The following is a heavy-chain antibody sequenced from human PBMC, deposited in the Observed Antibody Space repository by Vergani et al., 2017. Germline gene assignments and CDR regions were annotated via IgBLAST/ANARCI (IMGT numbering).Heavy chain of an antibody. Sequence: QLQLQESGSGLVKPSQTLSLICAVSGGSISSGGYSWSWLRQPPGTGLEWIGYIYHSGSNDYNPSLKSRVTISVDRSKNQFSLKLSSVNAADTAVYDWARGVYGYYFDYWGQGTLVTVSS. CDR1: GGSISSGGYS. V-gene: IGHV4-30-2*01. J-gene: IGHJ4*02. CDR2: IYHSGSN. D-gene: IGHD2-8*01. CDR3: ARGVYGYYFDY.